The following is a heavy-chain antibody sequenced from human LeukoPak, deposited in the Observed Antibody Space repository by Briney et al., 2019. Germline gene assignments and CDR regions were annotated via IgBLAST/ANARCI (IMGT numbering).Heavy chain of an antibody. Sequence: GGSLRLSCAASGFTFSGSAMLWVRQASGKGLEWVGRIRSKADSYATAYAASVKGRFTISRDDSKNTAYLQMNSLRTEDTAVYYCTRHIYYEDGFDYWGQGTLVTVSS. CDR2: IRSKADSYAT. D-gene: IGHD3-22*01. J-gene: IGHJ4*02. V-gene: IGHV3-73*01. CDR1: GFTFSGSA. CDR3: TRHIYYEDGFDY.